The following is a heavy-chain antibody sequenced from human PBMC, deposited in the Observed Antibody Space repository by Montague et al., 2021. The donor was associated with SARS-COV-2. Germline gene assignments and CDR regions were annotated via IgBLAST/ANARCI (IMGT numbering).Heavy chain of an antibody. D-gene: IGHD1-1*01. CDR1: GGSFSSDD. CDR2: SNNGEST. J-gene: IGHJ4*02. CDR3: ARGAPGY. V-gene: IGHV4-34*01. Sequence: SETLSLTCAVYGGSFSSDDCSWVCKPQGAGMGWVGKSNNGESTRSNPSLWSRGTVSIDTSKNHFSLKLTLVTAAATAEYYCARGAPGYWGQGTLVTVSS.